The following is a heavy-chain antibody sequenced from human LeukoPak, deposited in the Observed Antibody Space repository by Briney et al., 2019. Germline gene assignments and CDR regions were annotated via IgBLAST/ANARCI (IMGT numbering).Heavy chain of an antibody. CDR2: MNPNSGNT. CDR1: GYTFTSYD. J-gene: IGHJ4*02. Sequence: ASVKVSCKASGYTFTSYDINWVRQATGQGLEWMGWMNPNSGNTGYAQKFQGGVTMTRNTSIGTAYMELSSLRSEDTAVYYCARGSIAVAGTDYWGQGTLVTVSS. V-gene: IGHV1-8*01. D-gene: IGHD6-19*01. CDR3: ARGSIAVAGTDY.